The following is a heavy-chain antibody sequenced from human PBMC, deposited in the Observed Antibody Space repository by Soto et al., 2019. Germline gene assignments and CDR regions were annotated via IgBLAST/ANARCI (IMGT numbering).Heavy chain of an antibody. CDR3: ARLPVDTLPSLDY. J-gene: IGHJ4*02. CDR2: INSDGSSI. CDR1: GFTFSRYW. V-gene: IGHV3-74*01. D-gene: IGHD5-18*01. Sequence: EVQLVESGGDLVQPGGFLRLSCATSGFTFSRYWMHWVRQVPGKGLVWVSRINSDGSSISYSDSVKGRFTISRDNAKNTLYLQMNSLRVEDTAVYYCARLPVDTLPSLDYWGQGTLVTVSS.